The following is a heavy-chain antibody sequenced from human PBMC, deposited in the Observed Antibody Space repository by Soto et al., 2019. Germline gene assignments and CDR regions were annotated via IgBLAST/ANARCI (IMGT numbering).Heavy chain of an antibody. V-gene: IGHV4-61*03. CDR3: ARDARMPTDLGGYYYYALDV. D-gene: IGHD4-4*01. J-gene: IGHJ6*02. CDR2: IYYTGST. Sequence: QVQLQESGPGLVKPSETLSLTCTVSGGSVSSASYYWSWIRQPLGRGLEWIGYIYYTGSTNLNPSLKSRVAMSVDTSKNHFYLRLNSATAADTAIYFCARDARMPTDLGGYYYYALDVWGQGTTVTVSS. CDR1: GGSVSSASYY.